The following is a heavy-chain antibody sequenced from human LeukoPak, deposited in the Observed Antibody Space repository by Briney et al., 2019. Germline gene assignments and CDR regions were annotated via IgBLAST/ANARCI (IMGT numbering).Heavy chain of an antibody. CDR2: IYTSGST. J-gene: IGHJ6*03. CDR1: GGSISSYY. V-gene: IGHV4-4*07. Sequence: SETLSLTCTVSGGSISSYYWSWIRQPAGKGLEWIGRIYTSGSTNYDPSLKSRVTMSVDTSKNQFSLKLSSVTAADTAVYYCARVKAVAAMGGYYYYYYMDVWGKGTTVTISS. CDR3: ARVKAVAAMGGYYYYYYMDV. D-gene: IGHD2-15*01.